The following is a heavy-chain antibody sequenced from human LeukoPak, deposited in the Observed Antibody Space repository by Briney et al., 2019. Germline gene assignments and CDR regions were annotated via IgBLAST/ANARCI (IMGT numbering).Heavy chain of an antibody. CDR1: GFTFSSYW. V-gene: IGHV3-74*01. J-gene: IGHJ4*02. Sequence: PTGGSLGLSCAASGFTFSSYWMHWVRQAPGKGLVWVSRINSDGSSTSYADSVKGRFTISRDNAKNTLYLQMNSLRAEDTAVYYCARDRRVQPGYLDYWGQGTLVTVSS. CDR2: INSDGSST. CDR3: ARDRRVQPGYLDY. D-gene: IGHD6-6*01.